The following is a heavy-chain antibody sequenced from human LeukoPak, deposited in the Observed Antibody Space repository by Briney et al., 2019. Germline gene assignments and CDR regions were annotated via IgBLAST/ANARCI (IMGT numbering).Heavy chain of an antibody. CDR1: GFTFSSYW. Sequence: PGGSLRLSCAASGFTFSSYWMSWVRQAPGKGLEWVANIKQDGSEKYYVDSVKGRFTISRDNAKNSLYLQMNSLRAEDTAVYYCARERSLAILGYCRGGSCRDAFDIWGQGTMVTVSS. V-gene: IGHV3-7*01. D-gene: IGHD2-15*01. J-gene: IGHJ3*02. CDR2: IKQDGSEK. CDR3: ARERSLAILGYCRGGSCRDAFDI.